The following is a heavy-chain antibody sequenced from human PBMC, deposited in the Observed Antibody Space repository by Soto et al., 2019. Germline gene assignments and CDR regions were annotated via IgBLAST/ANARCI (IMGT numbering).Heavy chain of an antibody. J-gene: IGHJ6*03. Sequence: SETLSLTCTVSGGSISSGGYYWSWIRQHPGKGLEWIGYIYYSGSTYYNPSLKSRVTISVDTSKNQFSLKLSSVTAADTAVYYCARTRYYYYYYMDVWGKGTTVTVSS. CDR1: GGSISSGGYY. V-gene: IGHV4-31*03. CDR3: ARTRYYYYYYMDV. CDR2: IYYSGST.